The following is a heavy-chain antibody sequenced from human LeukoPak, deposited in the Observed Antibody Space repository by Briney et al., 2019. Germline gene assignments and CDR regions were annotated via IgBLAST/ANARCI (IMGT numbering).Heavy chain of an antibody. D-gene: IGHD1-26*01. CDR2: IYYSGST. CDR1: GGSISSYY. Sequence: PSETLSLTCTVSGGSISSYYWSWIRQPPGKGLEWIGYIYYSGSTNYNPSLKSRVTISVDTSKNQFSLKLSSVTAADTAVYYCATTASGGDYYCYYYMDVWGKGTTVTVSS. CDR3: ATTASGGDYYCYYYMDV. V-gene: IGHV4-59*01. J-gene: IGHJ6*03.